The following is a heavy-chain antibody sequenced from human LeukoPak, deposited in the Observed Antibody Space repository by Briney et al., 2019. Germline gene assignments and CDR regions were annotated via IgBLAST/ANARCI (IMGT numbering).Heavy chain of an antibody. V-gene: IGHV3-48*01. CDR3: ARESITGHRDFDY. Sequence: GGSLRLSCAASGFTFSSYSMNWVRQAPGKGLEWLSYISIGGGTIFYANSVKGRFTISTDIAKNSLFLQLNSLSAEDTAVYYCARESITGHRDFDYWGQGTLVTVSS. J-gene: IGHJ4*02. CDR1: GFTFSSYS. D-gene: IGHD1-20*01. CDR2: ISIGGGTI.